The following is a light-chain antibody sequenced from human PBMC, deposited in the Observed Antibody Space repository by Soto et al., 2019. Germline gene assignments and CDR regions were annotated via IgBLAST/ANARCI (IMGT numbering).Light chain of an antibody. CDR2: GAS. Sequence: EIVLTQSPGTLSLSPGERATLSCRASQSVSNNYLAWYQQKPGQAPRLLIYGASNRATGIPDRFSGSGSATDFPPTISRLEPEDFAVYYCQQYGSSGTFGQGTKVDIK. V-gene: IGKV3-20*01. CDR3: QQYGSSGT. CDR1: QSVSNNY. J-gene: IGKJ1*01.